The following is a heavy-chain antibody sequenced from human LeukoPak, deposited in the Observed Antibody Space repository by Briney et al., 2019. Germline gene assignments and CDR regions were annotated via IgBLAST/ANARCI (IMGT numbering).Heavy chain of an antibody. Sequence: GGSLRLSCAASGFTFSSYSMNWVRQAPGKGLEWVSSISSSSSYIYYAELVKGRFTISRDNAKNSLYLQMNSLRAEDTAVYYCAKVGSSDYWGQGTLVTVSS. D-gene: IGHD2-15*01. V-gene: IGHV3-21*01. CDR2: ISSSSSYI. J-gene: IGHJ4*02. CDR3: AKVGSSDY. CDR1: GFTFSSYS.